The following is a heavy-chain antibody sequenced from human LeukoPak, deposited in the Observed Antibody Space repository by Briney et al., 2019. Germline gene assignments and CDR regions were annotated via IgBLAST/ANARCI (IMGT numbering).Heavy chain of an antibody. J-gene: IGHJ6*03. Sequence: PGGSLRLSCAASGFTFSSYEMNWVRQAPGKGLEWVSYISSSGSTVYYADSVKGRFTISRDNSKNTLYLQMNSLRAEDTAVYYCANPYGGSRYYMDVWGKGTTVTISS. CDR2: ISSSGSTV. CDR3: ANPYGGSRYYMDV. D-gene: IGHD4-23*01. V-gene: IGHV3-48*03. CDR1: GFTFSSYE.